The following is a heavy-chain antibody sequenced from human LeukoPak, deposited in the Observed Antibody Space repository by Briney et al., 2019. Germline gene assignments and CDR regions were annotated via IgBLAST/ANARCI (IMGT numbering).Heavy chain of an antibody. Sequence: SQTLSLTCAISGDSVSSNSAAWNWIRQSPSRGLEWLGRTYYRSKWYNDYAVSVKSRITINPDTSKNQFSLQLNSVTPEDTAVYCCARDSSIAAAEYYYGTDVWGQGTTVNVSS. CDR3: ARDSSIAAAEYYYGTDV. D-gene: IGHD6-13*01. CDR1: GDSVSSNSAA. CDR2: TYYRSKWYN. J-gene: IGHJ6*02. V-gene: IGHV6-1*01.